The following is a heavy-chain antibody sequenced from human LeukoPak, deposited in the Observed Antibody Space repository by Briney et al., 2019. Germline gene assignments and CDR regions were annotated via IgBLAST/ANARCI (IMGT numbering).Heavy chain of an antibody. Sequence: HPRMGLEWIGSRFYSWSTYYNPSLKSRVIISVDTSKNQFSLKLSSVNAADTAVYYCASGPSTFFFQAEDGIRCTVPVSAFLLNRSSDL. CDR3: ASGPSTFFFQAEDGIRCTVPVSAFLLNRSSDL. V-gene: IGHV4-39*01. CDR2: RFYSWST. D-gene: IGHD2/OR15-2a*01. J-gene: IGHJ2*01.